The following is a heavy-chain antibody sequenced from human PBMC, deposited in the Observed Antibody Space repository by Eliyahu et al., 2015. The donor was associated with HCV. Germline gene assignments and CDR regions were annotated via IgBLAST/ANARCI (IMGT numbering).Heavy chain of an antibody. Sequence: EVQLVESGXGLVQPGXSLRLSCAXSGFXVSXXYMSWVRQAPGKGXEGVXVIYSGGSTYYADSVKGRFTISRDNSKNTLFLQMNSLRAEDTAVYYCARGHYNYWTGYTHGWFDPWGQGTLVTVSS. J-gene: IGHJ5*02. CDR3: ARGHYNYWTGYTHGWFDP. CDR1: GFXVSXXY. CDR2: IYSGGST. D-gene: IGHD3/OR15-3a*01. V-gene: IGHV3-66*01.